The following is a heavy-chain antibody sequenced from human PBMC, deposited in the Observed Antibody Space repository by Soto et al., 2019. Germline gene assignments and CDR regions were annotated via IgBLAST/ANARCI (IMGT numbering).Heavy chain of an antibody. CDR2: IYYSGST. CDR1: GGSVSSGSYY. CDR3: ARVSSSWGLVRYFDY. Sequence: QVQLQESGPGLVKPSETLSLTCTVSGGSVSSGSYYWSWIRQPPGKGLECIGYIYYSGSTNYNPSLKSRVPISVDTSKNQFSLKLSSVTAADTAVYYCARVSSSWGLVRYFDYWGQGTLVTVSS. V-gene: IGHV4-61*01. J-gene: IGHJ4*02. D-gene: IGHD6-13*01.